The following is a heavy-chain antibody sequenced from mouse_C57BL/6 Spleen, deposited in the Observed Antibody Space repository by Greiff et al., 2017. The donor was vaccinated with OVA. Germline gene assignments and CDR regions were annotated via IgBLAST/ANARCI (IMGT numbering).Heavy chain of an antibody. CDR3: AREDDYGSSQGYFDY. CDR2: ISDGGSYT. D-gene: IGHD1-1*01. J-gene: IGHJ2*01. Sequence: EVKLVESGGGLVKPGGSLKLSCAASGFTFSSYAMSWVRQTPEKRLEWVATISDGGSYTYYPDNVKGRFPISRDNAKNNLYLQMSHLKSEDTAMYYCAREDDYGSSQGYFDYWGQGTTLTVSS. V-gene: IGHV5-4*01. CDR1: GFTFSSYA.